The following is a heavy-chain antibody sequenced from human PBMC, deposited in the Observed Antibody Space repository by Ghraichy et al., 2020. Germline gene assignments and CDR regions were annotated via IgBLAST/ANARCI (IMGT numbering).Heavy chain of an antibody. Sequence: GGSLRLSCAASGFTFSSYWMSWVRQAPGKGLEWVANIKQDGSEKYYVDSVKSRFTISRDNAKNSLYLQMNSLRAEDTAVYYCARDRDMPGSGDCYFDYWGQGTLDTVAS. CDR1: GFTFSSYW. J-gene: IGHJ4*02. CDR2: IKQDGSEK. CDR3: ARDRDMPGSGDCYFDY. V-gene: IGHV3-7*01. D-gene: IGHD2-21*01.